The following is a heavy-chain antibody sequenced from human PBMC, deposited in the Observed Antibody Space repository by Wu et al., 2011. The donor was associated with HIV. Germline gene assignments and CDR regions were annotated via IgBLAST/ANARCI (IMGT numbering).Heavy chain of an antibody. D-gene: IGHD1-1*01. CDR1: GGTFSSYA. CDR2: IIPISGTV. Sequence: QVQLVQSGAEVKKSGSSVKVSCKASGGTFSSYAISWVRQAPGQGLEWMGRIIPISGTVNMAQKFQGRVTMTADRPSSTAYMELTSLTSEDAAMYFCVRDYKGWNDRAPKFDRWAEGTLVTVLL. J-gene: IGHJ5*02. CDR3: VRDYKGWNDRAPKFDR. V-gene: IGHV1-69*14.